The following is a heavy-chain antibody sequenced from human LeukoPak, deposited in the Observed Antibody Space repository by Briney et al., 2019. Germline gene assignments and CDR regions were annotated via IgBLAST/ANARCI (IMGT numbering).Heavy chain of an antibody. CDR1: GLTFSSYS. J-gene: IGHJ4*02. Sequence: GGSLRLSCAASGLTFSSYSMNWVRQAPGKGLEWVSYISSSSSTIYYADSVKGRFTISRDNAKNSLYLQMNSLRDEDTAVYYCARARASGRSGFDYWGQGTLVTVSS. CDR3: ARARASGRSGFDY. D-gene: IGHD2-15*01. V-gene: IGHV3-48*02. CDR2: ISSSSSTI.